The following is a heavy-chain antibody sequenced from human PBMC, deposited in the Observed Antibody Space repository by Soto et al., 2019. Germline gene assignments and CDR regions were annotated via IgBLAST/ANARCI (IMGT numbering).Heavy chain of an antibody. CDR2: IYYSGST. V-gene: IGHV4-31*03. Sequence: SETLSLTCTVSGGSISSGGYYWSWIRQHPGKGLEWIGYIYYSGSTYYNPSLKSRVTISVDTSKNQFSLKLSSVTAADTAVYYCARVQRWLPIDYWGQGTLVTVSS. D-gene: IGHD5-12*01. CDR3: ARVQRWLPIDY. CDR1: GGSISSGGYY. J-gene: IGHJ4*02.